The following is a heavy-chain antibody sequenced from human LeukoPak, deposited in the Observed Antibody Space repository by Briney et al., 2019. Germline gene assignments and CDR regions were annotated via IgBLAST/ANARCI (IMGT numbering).Heavy chain of an antibody. J-gene: IGHJ4*02. V-gene: IGHV3-33*06. CDR2: IWYDGSNK. D-gene: IGHD1-26*01. CDR3: AKDHSGSYYPEYYFDY. Sequence: GGSLRLSCAASGFTFSSYGMHWVRQATGKGLEWVAVIWYDGSNKYYADSVKGRFTISRDNSKNTLYLQMNSLRAEDTAVYYCAKDHSGSYYPEYYFDYWGQGTLVTVSS. CDR1: GFTFSSYG.